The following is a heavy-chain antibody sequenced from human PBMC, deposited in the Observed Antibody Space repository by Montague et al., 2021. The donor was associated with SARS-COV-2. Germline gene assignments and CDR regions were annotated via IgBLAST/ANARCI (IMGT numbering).Heavy chain of an antibody. D-gene: IGHD7-27*01. V-gene: IGHV4-39*02. CDR3: AREPRTRWGFDK. CDR2: TVQSGNS. Sequence: SETLSLTCAVSGDFISGTGYYWGWVRQPPGKGLEWLGSTVQSGNSFSNPSLKSRLSIFVHASMNEVSLSLASVTAADTAIYYCAREPRTRWGFDKWGQGALVTVSS. CDR1: GDFISGTGYY. J-gene: IGHJ4*02.